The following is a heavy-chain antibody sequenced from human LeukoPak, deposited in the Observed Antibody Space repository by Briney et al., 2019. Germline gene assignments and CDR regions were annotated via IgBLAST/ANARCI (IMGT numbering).Heavy chain of an antibody. Sequence: GGSLRLSCAASGFTFSSYSMNWVRQAPGKGLEWVSSISSSSTYIDYADSVKGRFTISRDSAKNSLYLQMNSLRAEDTALYYCATSAVPSNFYYYAMVVWGQGTTVTVSS. V-gene: IGHV3-21*01. CDR1: GFTFSSYS. CDR3: ATSAVPSNFYYYAMVV. CDR2: ISSSSTYI. J-gene: IGHJ6*02.